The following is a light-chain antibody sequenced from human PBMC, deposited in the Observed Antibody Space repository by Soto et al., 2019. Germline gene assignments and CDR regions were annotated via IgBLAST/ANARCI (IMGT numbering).Light chain of an antibody. CDR3: SSNTNSIAV. J-gene: IGLJ3*02. CDR1: RNDIGTYTY. Sequence: QSGLTQPASVSGSPGQSITISCTGTRNDIGTYTYVSWYQHHPGKAPKLLIYEVSDRPSGVSNRFSGSKSGNTASLTISGLQAEDEADYYCSSNTNSIAVFGGGTKLTVL. CDR2: EVS. V-gene: IGLV2-14*01.